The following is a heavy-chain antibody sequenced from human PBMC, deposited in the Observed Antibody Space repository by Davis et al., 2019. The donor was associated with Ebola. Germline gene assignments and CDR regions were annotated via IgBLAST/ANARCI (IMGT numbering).Heavy chain of an antibody. J-gene: IGHJ6*04. CDR2: TYYNSKWYY. D-gene: IGHD2-15*01. CDR3: AKGWLRTVFDV. V-gene: IGHV6-1*01. Sequence: PSETLSLTCAASGDTFSIKSASWNWTRHSPSRGLESLGRTYYNSKWYYDYADPVRSRISINADTSKNQFSLQLKSVTPEDPAVYYGAKGWLRTVFDVWDIGTTVNVSS. CDR1: GDTFSIKSAS.